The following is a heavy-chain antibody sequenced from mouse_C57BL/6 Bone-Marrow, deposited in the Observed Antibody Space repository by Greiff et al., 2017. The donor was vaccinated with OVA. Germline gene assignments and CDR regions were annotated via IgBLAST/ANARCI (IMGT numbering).Heavy chain of an antibody. D-gene: IGHD1-1*01. J-gene: IGHJ2*01. Sequence: DVQLQESGTVLARPGASVKMSCKTSGYTFTSYWMHWVKQRPGQGLEWIGAIYPGNSDTSSNQKFKGKAKLTAVTSASTAYMELSRLTTEDTAVYYGIYGDYFDDWGQGTTRTVSS. V-gene: IGHV1-5*01. CDR3: IYGDYFDD. CDR2: IYPGNSDT. CDR1: GYTFTSYW.